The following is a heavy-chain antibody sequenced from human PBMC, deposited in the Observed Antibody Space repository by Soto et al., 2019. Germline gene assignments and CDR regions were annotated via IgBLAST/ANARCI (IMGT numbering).Heavy chain of an antibody. Sequence: GGSLRLSCAASGFTFSSYAMNWARQAPGKGLEWVSSISGRGGSTYYADSVKGRFTISRDNSRDTLYLQMNSLRAEDTAVYYCAKGPDYYDSNGYHYYFDYWGQGIQVTVSS. D-gene: IGHD3-22*01. CDR3: AKGPDYYDSNGYHYYFDY. J-gene: IGHJ4*02. CDR1: GFTFSSYA. CDR2: ISGRGGST. V-gene: IGHV3-23*01.